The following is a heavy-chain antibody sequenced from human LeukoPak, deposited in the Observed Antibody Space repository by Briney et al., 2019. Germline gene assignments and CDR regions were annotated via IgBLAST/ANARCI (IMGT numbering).Heavy chain of an antibody. Sequence: KPGGSLRLSCAASGFTFSDYYISWIRQAPGKGLEWVSYISGTTITIHYADSVKGRFTISRDNVKNSLYLQMNSLRAEDTAVYYCAKDLVGGLLWFGELLSPADYWGQGTLVTVSS. J-gene: IGHJ4*02. CDR3: AKDLVGGLLWFGELLSPADY. CDR1: GFTFSDYY. V-gene: IGHV3-11*01. D-gene: IGHD3-10*01. CDR2: ISGTTITI.